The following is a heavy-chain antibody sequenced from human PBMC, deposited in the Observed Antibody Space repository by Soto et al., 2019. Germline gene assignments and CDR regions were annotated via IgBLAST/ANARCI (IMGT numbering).Heavy chain of an antibody. J-gene: IGHJ6*02. CDR2: IGTAGDT. CDR1: GFTFSSYD. V-gene: IGHV3-13*01. D-gene: IGHD2-21*01. Sequence: PGGSLRLSCAASGFTFSSYDMHWVRQATGKGLEWVSAIGTAGDTYYPGSVKGRFTISRENAKNSLYLQMNSLRAGDTAVYYCARASGDDAYYYGMDVWGQGTTVTVSS. CDR3: ARASGDDAYYYGMDV.